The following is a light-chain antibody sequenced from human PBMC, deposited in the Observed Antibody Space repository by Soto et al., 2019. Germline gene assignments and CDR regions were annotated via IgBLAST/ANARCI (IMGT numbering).Light chain of an antibody. J-gene: IGKJ2*01. CDR2: GTS. V-gene: IGKV3-20*01. Sequence: EIVLTQSPGTLSLSPGERATLSCRASENVATSYLGWYQQKPGQAPRLLISGTSTRATGIPDRFSGAGSGTDFILTIIRLEPEDSAIYFCQEYGRSPYTFGLGTKLEIK. CDR1: ENVATSY. CDR3: QEYGRSPYT.